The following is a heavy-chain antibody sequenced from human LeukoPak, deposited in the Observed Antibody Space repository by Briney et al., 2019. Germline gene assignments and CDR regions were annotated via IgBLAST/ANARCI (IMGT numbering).Heavy chain of an antibody. J-gene: IGHJ4*02. V-gene: IGHV4-39*01. CDR1: GGSISSSSYY. CDR3: ARLYGYNYYFDY. Sequence: PETLSLTCTVSGGSISSSSYYWGWIRQPPGKGLEWIGSIYYSGSTYYNPSHKSRVTISVDTSKNQFSLKLSSVTAADTAVYYCARLYGYNYYFDYWGQGTLVTVSS. D-gene: IGHD5-24*01. CDR2: IYYSGST.